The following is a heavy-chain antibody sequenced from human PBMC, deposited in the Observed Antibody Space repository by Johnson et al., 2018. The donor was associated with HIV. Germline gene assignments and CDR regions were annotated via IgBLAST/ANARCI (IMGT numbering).Heavy chain of an antibody. CDR3: ATSGSHFAFDI. CDR1: GFTFSNYG. CDR2: ILNDGTNQ. J-gene: IGHJ3*02. D-gene: IGHD1-26*01. Sequence: QVQLVESGGGVVQPGRSLRLSCAASGFTFSNYGMHWVRQSPGRGLEWVAVILNDGTNQFYADFVKGRFIMSRDNSKTTVFLQMNRLRAEDTALYYCATSGSHFAFDIWGQGTMVTVSS. V-gene: IGHV3-30*03.